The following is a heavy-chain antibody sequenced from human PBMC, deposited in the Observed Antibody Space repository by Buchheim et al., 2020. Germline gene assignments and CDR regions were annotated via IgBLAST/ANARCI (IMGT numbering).Heavy chain of an antibody. CDR1: GFTFSSYA. J-gene: IGHJ4*02. V-gene: IGHV3-30*04. Sequence: QVQLVESGGGVVQPGRSLRLSCAASGFTFSSYAMHWVRQAPGKGLEWVAVISYDGSNKYYADSVKGRFTISRDNSKNTLYLQMNSLRAEDTAVYYGARDFVVVAAKFDYGGQGTL. D-gene: IGHD2-15*01. CDR3: ARDFVVVAAKFDY. CDR2: ISYDGSNK.